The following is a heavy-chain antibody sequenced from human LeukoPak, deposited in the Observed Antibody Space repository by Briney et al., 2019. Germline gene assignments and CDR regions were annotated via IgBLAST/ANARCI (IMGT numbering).Heavy chain of an antibody. CDR1: GFTFSSYG. J-gene: IGHJ6*02. CDR2: ISYDGSNK. Sequence: GGSLRLSCAASGFTFSSYGMHWVRQAPGKGLEWVAVISYDGSNKYYADSVKGRFTISRDNSKNTLYLQMNSLRAEDTAVYYCARVLYSGSYVGPMDVWGQGTTVTVSS. D-gene: IGHD1-26*01. V-gene: IGHV3-30*03. CDR3: ARVLYSGSYVGPMDV.